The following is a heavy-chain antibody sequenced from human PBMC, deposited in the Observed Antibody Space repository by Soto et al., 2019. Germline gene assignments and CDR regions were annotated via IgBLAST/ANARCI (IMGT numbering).Heavy chain of an antibody. J-gene: IGHJ6*02. CDR3: PRGRIAARPIKTHDV. Sequence: ASVKVSCKASCYTFTSYGISWGRQAPGQGLEWLGWISAYNGNTNYAQKLQGRVTMTTDTSTSTAYMELRSLRSDDTAVYYWPRGRIAARPIKTHDVWGQGATVT. D-gene: IGHD6-6*01. V-gene: IGHV1-18*04. CDR2: ISAYNGNT. CDR1: CYTFTSYG.